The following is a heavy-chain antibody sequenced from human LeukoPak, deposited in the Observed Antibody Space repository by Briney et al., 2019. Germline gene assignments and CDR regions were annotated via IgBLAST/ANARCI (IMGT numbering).Heavy chain of an antibody. CDR3: ARRSIQQWSMYYFDF. Sequence: PGGSLGLSCAASGFILSSYSMNWVRQAPGKGLEWVSSISSSSSYIYYADSVKGRFTISRDNAKNSLYLQMNGLRAEDTAVYYCARRSIQQWSMYYFDFWGQGTLVTVSS. CDR2: ISSSSSYI. J-gene: IGHJ4*02. CDR1: GFILSSYS. V-gene: IGHV3-21*01. D-gene: IGHD5-18*01.